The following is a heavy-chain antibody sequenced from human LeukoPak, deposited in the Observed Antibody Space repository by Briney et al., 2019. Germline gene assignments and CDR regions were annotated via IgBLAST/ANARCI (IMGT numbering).Heavy chain of an antibody. CDR3: LLYTVTTGHADS. D-gene: IGHD4-17*01. CDR1: GGSISSSKW. Sequence: SSETLSLTCAVSGGSISSSKWWSWVRQPPGKGLEWIGSIYYSGSTYYNPSLKSRVTISVDTSKNQFSLKLTSVTAADTAVYHCLLYTVTTGHADSWGQGTLVTVSS. CDR2: IYYSGST. V-gene: IGHV4-4*02. J-gene: IGHJ4*02.